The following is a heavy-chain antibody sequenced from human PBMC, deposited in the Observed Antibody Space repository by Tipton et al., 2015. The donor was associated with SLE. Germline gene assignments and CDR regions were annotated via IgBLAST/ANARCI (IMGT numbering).Heavy chain of an antibody. Sequence: GSLRLSCAASGFTSSNYGMHWVRQAPGKGLEWVALIRYDGRNKYYADSVKGRFTISRDNSKNTLYLQMNSLRAEDTAVYYCARDGADYDFWSGYQGGFDYWGQGTLVTVSS. CDR3: ARDGADYDFWSGYQGGFDY. CDR2: IRYDGRNK. J-gene: IGHJ4*02. CDR1: GFTSSNYG. D-gene: IGHD3-3*01. V-gene: IGHV3-30*02.